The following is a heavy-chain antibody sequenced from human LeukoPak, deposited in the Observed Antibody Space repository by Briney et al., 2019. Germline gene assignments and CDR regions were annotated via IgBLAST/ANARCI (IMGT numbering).Heavy chain of an antibody. V-gene: IGHV3-43*01. J-gene: IGHJ4*02. CDR2: ISWDGGST. Sequence: GGSLRLSCAASGFTFDDYTMHWVRQAPGKGLEWVALISWDGGSTYYADSVKGRFTISRDNSKSSLYLHMNSLRTEDTALYYCAKDSCSSTSCSLDYWGQGTLVTVSS. CDR1: GFTFDDYT. D-gene: IGHD2-2*01. CDR3: AKDSCSSTSCSLDY.